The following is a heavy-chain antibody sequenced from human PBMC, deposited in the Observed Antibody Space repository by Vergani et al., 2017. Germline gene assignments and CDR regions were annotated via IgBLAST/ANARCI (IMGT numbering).Heavy chain of an antibody. CDR3: AKETLAVGGMAGYFDY. CDR2: ISWNSGSI. V-gene: IGHV3-9*01. Sequence: EVQLVESGGGLVQPGRSLRLSCAASGFTFDDYAMHWVRQAPGKGLEWVSGISWNSGSIGYADSVKGRFTISRDNAKNSLYLQMNSLRAEDTALYYCAKETLAVGGMAGYFDYWGQGTLVTGSA. CDR1: GFTFDDYA. J-gene: IGHJ4*02. D-gene: IGHD6-19*01.